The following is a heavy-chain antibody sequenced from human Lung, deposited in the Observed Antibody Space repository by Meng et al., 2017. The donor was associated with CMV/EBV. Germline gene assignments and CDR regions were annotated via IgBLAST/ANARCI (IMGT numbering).Heavy chain of an antibody. CDR3: ARTHVMGGAPPSLDY. V-gene: IGHV1-46*01. CDR2: INPGGGST. D-gene: IGHD1-26*01. Sequence: GYTFTPYSLTWVRQAPGQGLEWMGMINPGGGSTNYAQKFQGRVTMTRDTSTSTVYMELSSLGSEDTAVYYCARTHVMGGAPPSLDYWGQGTLVTVSS. J-gene: IGHJ4*02. CDR1: GYTFTPYS.